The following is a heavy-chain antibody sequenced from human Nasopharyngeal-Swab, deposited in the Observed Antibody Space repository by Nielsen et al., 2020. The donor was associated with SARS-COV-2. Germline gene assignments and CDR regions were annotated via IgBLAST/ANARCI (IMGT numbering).Heavy chain of an antibody. CDR1: GGTFSSYA. J-gene: IGHJ4*02. Sequence: AEKVSCKASGGTFSSYAISWVRQAPGQGLEWMGGIIPIFGTADYAQKFQDRVTITADESTSTAYMELSSLRSEDTAVYYCARSGYSNSDIDYWGQGTLVPVSS. CDR2: IIPIFGTA. V-gene: IGHV1-69*13. D-gene: IGHD6-6*01. CDR3: ARSGYSNSDIDY.